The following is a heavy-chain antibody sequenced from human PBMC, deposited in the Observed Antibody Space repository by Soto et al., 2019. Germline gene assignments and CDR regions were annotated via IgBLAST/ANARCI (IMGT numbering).Heavy chain of an antibody. CDR2: INAGNGNT. CDR1: GYTFTSYA. Sequence: ASVKVSCKASGYTFTSYAMHWVRQAPGQRLEWMGWINAGNGNTKYSQKFQGRVTITRDTSASTAYMELSSLRSEDTAVHYCAVVPAAMGLGFDIWGQGTMVTVSS. J-gene: IGHJ3*02. D-gene: IGHD2-2*01. V-gene: IGHV1-3*01. CDR3: AVVPAAMGLGFDI.